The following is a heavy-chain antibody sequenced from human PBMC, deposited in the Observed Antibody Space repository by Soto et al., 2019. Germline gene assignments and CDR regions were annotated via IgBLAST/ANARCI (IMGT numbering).Heavy chain of an antibody. Sequence: PSETLSLTCTVSGGSISSSSYYWGWIRQPPGKGLEWIGSIYYSGSTYYNPSLKSRVTISVDTSKNQFSLKLSSVTAADTAVYYCASLSYYDFWSGYFLDYYYYGMDVWGQGTTVTVSS. CDR1: GGSISSSSYY. CDR3: ASLSYYDFWSGYFLDYYYYGMDV. D-gene: IGHD3-3*01. V-gene: IGHV4-39*01. CDR2: IYYSGST. J-gene: IGHJ6*02.